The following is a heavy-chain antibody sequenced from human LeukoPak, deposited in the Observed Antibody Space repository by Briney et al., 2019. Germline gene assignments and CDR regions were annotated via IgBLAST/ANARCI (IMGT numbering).Heavy chain of an antibody. J-gene: IGHJ4*02. D-gene: IGHD5-24*01. Sequence: PGGSLRLYCAASGLTFNNYAMSWVRQSPGKGLEWVAVISSDGNEKHYADPVKGRFTISRDNAKNSLYLQVNSLRAEDTAIYYCTRVGYIDEGIDYWGQGTLVTVSS. CDR2: ISSDGNEK. V-gene: IGHV3-30*03. CDR3: TRVGYIDEGIDY. CDR1: GLTFNNYA.